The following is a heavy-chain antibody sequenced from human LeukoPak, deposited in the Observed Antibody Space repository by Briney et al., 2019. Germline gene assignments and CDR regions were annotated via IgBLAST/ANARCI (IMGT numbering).Heavy chain of an antibody. CDR3: ARVGSSWYNWFDP. V-gene: IGHV1-69*04. Sequence: GASVKVSCKASGGTFSSYVISWVRQAPGQGLEWMGRIIPILGIANYAQKFQGRVTITADKSTSTAYMELSRLRSDDTAVYYCARVGSSWYNWFDPWGQGTLVTVSS. CDR2: IIPILGIA. D-gene: IGHD6-13*01. J-gene: IGHJ5*02. CDR1: GGTFSSYV.